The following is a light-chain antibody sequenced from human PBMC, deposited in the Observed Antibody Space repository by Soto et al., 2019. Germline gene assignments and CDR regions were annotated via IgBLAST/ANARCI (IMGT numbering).Light chain of an antibody. Sequence: NFMLTQPHSVSESPGKTVTISCTRSSGSIASNYVQWYQQRPGSAPTTVIYEDNQRPSGVPDRFSGSIDSSSNSASLTISGLKNEDEADYYCQSYGVFGTGTKVTVL. CDR2: EDN. CDR1: SGSIASNY. V-gene: IGLV6-57*04. J-gene: IGLJ1*01. CDR3: QSYGV.